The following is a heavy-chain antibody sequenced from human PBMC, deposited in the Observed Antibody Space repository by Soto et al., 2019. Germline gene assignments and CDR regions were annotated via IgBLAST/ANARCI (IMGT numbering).Heavy chain of an antibody. V-gene: IGHV1-69*13. CDR2: IIPIFGTA. D-gene: IGHD5-18*01. J-gene: IGHJ6*02. CDR3: ARERGDVDTDITGYYYGMDV. Sequence: SVKVSCKASGGTFSSYAISWVRQAPGQGLEWMGGIIPIFGTANYAQKFQGRVTITADESTSTAYMELSSLRSEDTAVYYCARERGDVDTDITGYYYGMDVWGQGTTVTVSS. CDR1: GGTFSSYA.